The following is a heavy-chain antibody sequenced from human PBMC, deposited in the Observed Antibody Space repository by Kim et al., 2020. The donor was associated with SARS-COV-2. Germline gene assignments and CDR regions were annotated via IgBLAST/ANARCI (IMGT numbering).Heavy chain of an antibody. D-gene: IGHD3-22*01. CDR3: ARHNYDSSGWVFDP. Sequence: NPSLKRRVTISVDTSKNQFSLKLRSVTAAATAVYYCARHNYDSSGWVFDPWGQGTLVTVSS. J-gene: IGHJ5*02. V-gene: IGHV4-59*08.